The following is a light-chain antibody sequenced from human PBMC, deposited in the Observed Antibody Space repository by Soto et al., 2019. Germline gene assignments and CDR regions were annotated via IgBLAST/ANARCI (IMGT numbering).Light chain of an antibody. CDR3: GSYRTISSAVV. Sequence: QSALTQTASVSGSPGQSITISCTGTSSDVGGYNYVSWYQQYPGKAPKLMIYDVINRPSGVSNRFSGSKSGNTASLTISGLQAEDEADYYCGSYRTISSAVVFGGGTKLTVL. CDR2: DVI. CDR1: SSDVGGYNY. V-gene: IGLV2-14*01. J-gene: IGLJ2*01.